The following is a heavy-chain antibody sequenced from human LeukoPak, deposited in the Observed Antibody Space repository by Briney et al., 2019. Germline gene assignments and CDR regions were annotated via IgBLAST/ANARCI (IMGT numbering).Heavy chain of an antibody. CDR3: ARTTVTPYYYYGMDV. Sequence: SETLSLTCTVSGGSISSSSYYWSWIRQPPGKGLEWIGYIYYSGSTNYNPSLKSRVTISVDTSKNQFSLKLSSVTAADTAVYYCARTTVTPYYYYGMDVWGQGTTVTVSS. V-gene: IGHV4-61*01. CDR2: IYYSGST. CDR1: GGSISSSSYY. J-gene: IGHJ6*02. D-gene: IGHD4-17*01.